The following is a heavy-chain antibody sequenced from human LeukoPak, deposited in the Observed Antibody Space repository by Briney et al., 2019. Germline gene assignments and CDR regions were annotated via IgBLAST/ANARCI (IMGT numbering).Heavy chain of an antibody. V-gene: IGHV7-4-1*02. CDR2: INTNTGNP. CDR3: ARDQTEYSSSSTVSDY. CDR1: GYTFTGYY. D-gene: IGHD6-6*01. J-gene: IGHJ4*02. Sequence: ASVKVSCKASGYTFTGYYMHWVRQAPGQGLEWMGWINTNTGNPTYAQGFTGRFVFSLDTSVSTAYLQISSLRAEDTAVYYCARDQTEYSSSSTVSDYWGQGTLVTVSS.